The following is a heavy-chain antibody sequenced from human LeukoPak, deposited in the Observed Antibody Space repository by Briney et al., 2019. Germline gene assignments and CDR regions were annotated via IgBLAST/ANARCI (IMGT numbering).Heavy chain of an antibody. V-gene: IGHV1-2*02. Sequence: ASVKVSCKASGYTSTGYYMHWVRQAPGQGLEWMGWINPNSGGTNYAQKFQGRVIMTLDTSISTAYMELSGLRSDDTAIYYCARVDGGDWYYFDYWGQGTLVTVSS. CDR2: INPNSGGT. CDR3: ARVDGGDWYYFDY. J-gene: IGHJ4*02. CDR1: GYTSTGYY. D-gene: IGHD2-21*02.